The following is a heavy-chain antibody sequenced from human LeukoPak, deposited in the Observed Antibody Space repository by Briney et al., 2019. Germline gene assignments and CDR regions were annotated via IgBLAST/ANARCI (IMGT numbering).Heavy chain of an antibody. CDR1: GYTFTSYG. CDR3: ARGGGDFWSGFYPYYYYGMDV. CDR2: ISAYNGNT. Sequence: ASVKVSCKASGYTFTSYGISWVRQAPGQGLEWMGWISAYNGNTNYAQKLQGRVTMTTDTSTSTVYMELRSLRSDDTAVYYCARGGGDFWSGFYPYYYYGMDVWGQGTTVTVSS. V-gene: IGHV1-18*01. J-gene: IGHJ6*02. D-gene: IGHD3-3*01.